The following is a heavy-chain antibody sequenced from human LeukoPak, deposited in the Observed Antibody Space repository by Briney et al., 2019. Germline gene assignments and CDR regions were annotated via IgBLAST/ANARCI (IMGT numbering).Heavy chain of an antibody. J-gene: IGHJ5*02. CDR2: ISGSGGST. CDR1: GFTFSSYA. CDR3: AKDRDTAMVNNWFDP. D-gene: IGHD5-18*01. Sequence: GGSLRLSCAASGFTFSSYAMSWVRQAPGKGLEWVSAISGSGGSTYYADSVKGRFTISRDNSKNTLYLQMNSLRAEDTAVYHCAKDRDTAMVNNWFDPWGQGTLVTVSS. V-gene: IGHV3-23*01.